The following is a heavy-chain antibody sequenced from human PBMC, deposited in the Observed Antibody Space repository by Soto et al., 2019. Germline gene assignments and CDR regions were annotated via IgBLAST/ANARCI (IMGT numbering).Heavy chain of an antibody. D-gene: IGHD3-16*01. CDR3: ARHRAATFHFDY. J-gene: IGHJ4*02. V-gene: IGHV4-39*01. CDR1: GGSISSSSYY. CDR2: IYYSGST. Sequence: PSETLSLTCTVSGGSISSSSYYWGWIRQPPGKGLEWIGSIYYSGSTYYNPSLKSRVTISVDTSKNQFSLKLSSVTAANTAVYYCARHRAATFHFDYWGQGTLVTVSS.